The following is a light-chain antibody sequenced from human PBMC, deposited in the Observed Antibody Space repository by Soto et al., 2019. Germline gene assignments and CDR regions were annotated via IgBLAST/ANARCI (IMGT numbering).Light chain of an antibody. CDR1: QSFSSSF. CDR2: SAS. Sequence: EMVLTQSPGTLSLSPGERATLSCRASQSFSSSFLAWYPQKPGQAPRLLIYSASSRATGIPDRFSGSGSGTDFSLTISRLEPEDFAVYYCQQYGSSSWTFGQGTKVEIK. J-gene: IGKJ1*01. CDR3: QQYGSSSWT. V-gene: IGKV3-20*01.